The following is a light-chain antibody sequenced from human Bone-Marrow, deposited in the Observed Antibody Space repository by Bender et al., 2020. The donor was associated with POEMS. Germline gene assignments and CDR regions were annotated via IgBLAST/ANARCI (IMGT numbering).Light chain of an antibody. J-gene: IGLJ2*01. V-gene: IGLV3-21*04. CDR3: QVWDRNNDHVI. CDR2: FTG. Sequence: SSVLTQPPSVSVTPGKTARVTCGGNNVAGNSVHWYQQKTGQAPELVIYFTGERPSGIPERFSGSNSGSTATLTIDRVEAGDEADYYCQVWDRNNDHVIFGGGTRLTVL. CDR1: NVAGNS.